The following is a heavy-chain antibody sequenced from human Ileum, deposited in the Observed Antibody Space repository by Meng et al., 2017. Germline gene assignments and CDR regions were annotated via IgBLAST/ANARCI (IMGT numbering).Heavy chain of an antibody. V-gene: IGHV4-34*01. Sequence: QGQLQKWGCGLLKPSETLFRTCGVYGGSFSGYYWSWIRQPPGKGLEWIGEINHSGSTNYNPSLKSRVTISVDTSKNQFSLKLSPVTAADTAVYYCSRTSYYDNSGYYPGWGQGTLVTVSS. CDR3: SRTSYYDNSGYYPG. CDR1: GGSFSGYY. J-gene: IGHJ4*02. D-gene: IGHD3-22*01. CDR2: INHSGST.